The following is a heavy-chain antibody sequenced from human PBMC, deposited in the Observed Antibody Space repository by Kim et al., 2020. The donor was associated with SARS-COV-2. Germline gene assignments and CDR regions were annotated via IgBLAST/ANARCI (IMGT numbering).Heavy chain of an antibody. D-gene: IGHD3-10*01. CDR3: ARRGLWFGDNMDV. CDR2: IYYSGST. V-gene: IGHV4-59*08. Sequence: SETLSLTCTVSGASISNYYWSWIRQPPGKGLEWIGYIYYSGSTNYNPSLKSRVTISVDPSKNQFSLKLSSVTAADTAVYYCARRGLWFGDNMDVWGKWTTVTVSS. J-gene: IGHJ6*04. CDR1: GASISNYY.